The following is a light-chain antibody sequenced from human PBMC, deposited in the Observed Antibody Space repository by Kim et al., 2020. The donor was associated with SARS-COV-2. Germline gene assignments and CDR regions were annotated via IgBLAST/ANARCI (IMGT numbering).Light chain of an antibody. V-gene: IGLV1-47*01. CDR1: SPNIGSNF. CDR2: SNT. Sequence: GQGVTIPCSGSSPNIGSNFVYWYQQFPGTAPKLLIYSNTQRPSGVPDRFSGSKSGTSASLAISGLRSEDEADYYCVVWDDSLSGWLFGGGTQLTVL. J-gene: IGLJ3*02. CDR3: VVWDDSLSGWL.